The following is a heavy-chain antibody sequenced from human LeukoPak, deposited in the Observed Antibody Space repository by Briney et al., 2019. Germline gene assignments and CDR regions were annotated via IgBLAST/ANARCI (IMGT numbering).Heavy chain of an antibody. J-gene: IGHJ6*02. CDR3: ARGLWFGESQAKLGYYYYYGMDV. CDR2: IYYSGST. V-gene: IGHV4-39*01. D-gene: IGHD3-10*01. Sequence: SETLSLTCTVSGGSISSSSYYWGWIRQPPGKGLEWIGSIYYSGSTYYNPSLKSRVTISVDTSKNQFSLKLSSVTAADTAVYYCARGLWFGESQAKLGYYYYYGMDVWGQGTTVTVSS. CDR1: GGSISSSSYY.